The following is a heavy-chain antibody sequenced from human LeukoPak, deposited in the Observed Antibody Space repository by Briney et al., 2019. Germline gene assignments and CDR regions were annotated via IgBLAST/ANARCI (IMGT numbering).Heavy chain of an antibody. CDR2: ISSSSSYI. D-gene: IGHD6-19*01. Sequence: GGSLRLSCAASGFTFSDYSLTWVRQAPGKGLEWVSCISSSSSYIYYADSVKGQFTISRDNAKNSLYLQMNSLRAEDTAVYYCARRSIAVAGPFDYWAQGTLVTVSS. J-gene: IGHJ4*02. CDR3: ARRSIAVAGPFDY. V-gene: IGHV3-21*01. CDR1: GFTFSDYS.